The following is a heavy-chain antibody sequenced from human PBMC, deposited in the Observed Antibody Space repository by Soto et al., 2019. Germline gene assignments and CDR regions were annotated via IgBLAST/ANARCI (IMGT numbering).Heavy chain of an antibody. CDR2: INHSGST. CDR3: ARFAPDFVELLWGSGSYSIRAWFDP. CDR1: GGSFSGYY. V-gene: IGHV4-34*01. D-gene: IGHD3-10*01. Sequence: PSETLSLTCAVYGGSFSGYYWSWIRQPPGKGLEWIGEINHSGSTNYNPSLKSRVTISVDTSKNQFSLKLSSVTAADTAVYYCARFAPDFVELLWGSGSYSIRAWFDPWGQGTLVTVSS. J-gene: IGHJ5*02.